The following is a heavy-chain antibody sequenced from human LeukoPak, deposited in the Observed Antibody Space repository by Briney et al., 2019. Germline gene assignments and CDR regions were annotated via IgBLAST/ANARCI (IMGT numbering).Heavy chain of an antibody. CDR2: IKSDGST. D-gene: IGHD3-22*01. CDR1: GFTFSSYW. CDR3: ARAPSEIGGYYPEYFRH. Sequence: PGGSLRLSCAASGFTFSSYWMHWVRQAPGKGLVWVSRIKSDGSTRYADSVKGRFTISRDNAKNTVSLQMNSLRAGDTGVYYCARAPSEIGGYYPEYFRHWGQGTLVTVSP. V-gene: IGHV3-74*01. J-gene: IGHJ1*01.